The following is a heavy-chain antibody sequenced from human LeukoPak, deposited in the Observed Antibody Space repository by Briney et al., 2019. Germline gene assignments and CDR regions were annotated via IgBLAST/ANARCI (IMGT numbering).Heavy chain of an antibody. Sequence: PSETLSLTCTVSGGSISSYYWSWIRQHAGKGLEWLGRIYTSGSTNYNPSLKSRVTMSVDTSKNQFSLKLSSVTAADTAVYYCARDKARDWLLFDYWGQGTLVTVSS. J-gene: IGHJ4*02. CDR3: ARDKARDWLLFDY. D-gene: IGHD3-9*01. V-gene: IGHV4-4*07. CDR2: IYTSGST. CDR1: GGSISSYY.